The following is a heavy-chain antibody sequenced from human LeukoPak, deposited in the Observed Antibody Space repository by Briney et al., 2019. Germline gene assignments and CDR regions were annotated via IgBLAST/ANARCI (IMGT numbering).Heavy chain of an antibody. D-gene: IGHD4-17*01. CDR2: IYYSGST. Sequence: GSLRLSCAASGFTFSSYEMNWVRQPPGKGLEWIGSIYYSGSTYYNPSLKSRVTISVDTSKNQFSLKLSSVTAADTAVYYCDMGDYEGGKFDYWGQGTLVTVSS. CDR1: GFTFSSYE. CDR3: DMGDYEGGKFDY. J-gene: IGHJ4*02. V-gene: IGHV4-39*07.